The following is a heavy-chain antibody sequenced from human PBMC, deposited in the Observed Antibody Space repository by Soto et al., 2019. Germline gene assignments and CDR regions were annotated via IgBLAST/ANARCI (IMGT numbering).Heavy chain of an antibody. V-gene: IGHV1-18*04. J-gene: IGHJ4*02. Sequence: ASVKVSCKASGYTFTSYGISWVRQAPGQGLEWMGWISAYNGNTNYAQKLQGRVTMTTDTSTSTAYMELRSLRSDDTAVYYCARDYDYYDSSGYYWATYYFDYWGQGTLVTVSS. CDR1: GYTFTSYG. D-gene: IGHD3-22*01. CDR2: ISAYNGNT. CDR3: ARDYDYYDSSGYYWATYYFDY.